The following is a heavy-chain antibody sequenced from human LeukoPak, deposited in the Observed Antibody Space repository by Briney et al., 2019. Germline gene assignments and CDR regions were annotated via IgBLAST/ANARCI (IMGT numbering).Heavy chain of an antibody. Sequence: PGRSLRLSCAASGFTFSSYGMHGVRQAPGKGLEWVAVIWYDGSNKYYADSVKGRFTISRDNSKNTLYLQMNSLRAEDTAVYYCARYIAEAGSHYFYGMDVWGLGTTVTVSS. D-gene: IGHD6-19*01. CDR2: IWYDGSNK. CDR3: ARYIAEAGSHYFYGMDV. V-gene: IGHV3-33*01. CDR1: GFTFSSYG. J-gene: IGHJ6*02.